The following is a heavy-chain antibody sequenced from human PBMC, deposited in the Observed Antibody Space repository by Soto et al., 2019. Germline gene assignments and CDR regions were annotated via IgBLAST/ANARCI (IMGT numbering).Heavy chain of an antibody. CDR1: GFTFSNSW. D-gene: IGHD1-20*01. J-gene: IGHJ4*02. CDR2: INSDGSTT. CDR3: ARDRSYNNDY. Sequence: GGSLRLSCAASGFTFSNSWMHWVRQAPGKGLVWVSYINSDGSTTTYADSVKGRFTISRDNAKNTVYLQITSVKAEVNASYCCARDRSYNNDYWGQGTLVTVSS. V-gene: IGHV3-74*01.